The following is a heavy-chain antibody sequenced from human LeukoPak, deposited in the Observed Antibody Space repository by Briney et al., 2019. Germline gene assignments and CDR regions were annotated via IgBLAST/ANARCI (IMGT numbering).Heavy chain of an antibody. V-gene: IGHV3-23*01. CDR2: ISNSGHST. D-gene: IGHD6-6*01. Sequence: QPGGSLRLSCAVSGFTFSDYAMCWVRQAPGKGLEWVSGISNSGHSTYYIASVKGRFTVSRDNSKSTLFLQMNSLRAEDTAVYYCAKDFPSSIVTNWGQGTLVTVSS. CDR1: GFTFSDYA. CDR3: AKDFPSSIVTN. J-gene: IGHJ4*01.